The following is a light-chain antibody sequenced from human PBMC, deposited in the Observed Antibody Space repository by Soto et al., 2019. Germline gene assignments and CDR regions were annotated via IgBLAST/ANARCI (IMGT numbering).Light chain of an antibody. CDR1: QSVRSK. J-gene: IGKJ2*01. CDR2: GES. CDR3: QQHNNWPYT. Sequence: EIVMTQSPATLSVSPGESATLSCRASQSVRSKLAWYQQKPGQAPRLLIYGESTRASGIPGRFSGSGSGTEFTLTISSLQSEDFVVYYCQQHNNWPYTFGQGTKLEIK. V-gene: IGKV3-15*01.